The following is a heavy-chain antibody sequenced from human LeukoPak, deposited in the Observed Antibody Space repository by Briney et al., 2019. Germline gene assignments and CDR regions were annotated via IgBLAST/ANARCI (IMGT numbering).Heavy chain of an antibody. CDR2: IYYTGST. J-gene: IGHJ4*02. V-gene: IGHV4-59*01. Sequence: SETLSLTGTVSGGSISSYYWSWIRQPPGKGLDWIGYIYYTGSTNYNPSLKSRVTISIDTSKTQFSLKLSSVTAADTAVYYCASTYFGSGSYPLDYWGQGTLVTVSS. D-gene: IGHD3-10*01. CDR1: GGSISSYY. CDR3: ASTYFGSGSYPLDY.